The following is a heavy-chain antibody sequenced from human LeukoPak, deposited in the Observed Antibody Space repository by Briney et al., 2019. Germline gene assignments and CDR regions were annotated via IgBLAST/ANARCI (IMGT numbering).Heavy chain of an antibody. J-gene: IGHJ4*02. V-gene: IGHV3-30*02. CDR3: ATATTPTISRHYFDS. CDR2: IRFDGGHK. CDR1: GFTFSNYG. D-gene: IGHD5-24*01. Sequence: PGGSLRLSCAASGFTFSNYGMFWVRQAPGKGLDWVSFIRFDGGHKYYADSVKGRFTISRDNSRNTLYLQMNSLRAEDTAVYYCATATTPTISRHYFDSWGQGTLVTVSS.